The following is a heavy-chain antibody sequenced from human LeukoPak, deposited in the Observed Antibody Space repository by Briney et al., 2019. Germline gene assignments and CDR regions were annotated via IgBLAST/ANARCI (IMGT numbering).Heavy chain of an antibody. D-gene: IGHD6-19*01. Sequence: PGGSLRPSCAASGFTFSSYAMSWVRQAPGKGLEWVSGISGSGGSTYYADSVEGRFTISRDNSKNTLYLQMNSLRADDTAVYHCAKRGDSSGWYYFDYWGQGTLVTVSS. CDR2: ISGSGGST. CDR3: AKRGDSSGWYYFDY. V-gene: IGHV3-23*01. CDR1: GFTFSSYA. J-gene: IGHJ4*02.